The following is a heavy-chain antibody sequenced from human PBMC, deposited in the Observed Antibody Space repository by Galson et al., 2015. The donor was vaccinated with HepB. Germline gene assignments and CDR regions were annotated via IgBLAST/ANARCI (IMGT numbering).Heavy chain of an antibody. J-gene: IGHJ4*02. CDR2: VKSKAFGGTI. V-gene: IGHV3-49*03. D-gene: IGHD3-3*01. CDR3: TSCYDFWSGHYCDN. CDR1: RFRCGYYA. Sequence: SLRLSCAASRFRCGYYAMSEFHQAPVAGLERVGFVKSKAFGGTIGYAASMNGRFAISRDDCKSIAYLQMNRLKTDDTAVYFCTSCYDFWSGHYCDNGGQGTQVTVSS.